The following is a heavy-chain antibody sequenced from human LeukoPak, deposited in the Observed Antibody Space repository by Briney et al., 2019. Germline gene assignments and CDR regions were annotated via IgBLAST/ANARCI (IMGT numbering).Heavy chain of an antibody. Sequence: GESLKISCKGSGYSFSAYWIGWVRQMPGKGLEWMGIIYPHDSDTRYSPSFQGQVTISADKSISTAYLQWSSLKASDTAMYYCARHKGGRPHGIEIWGQGTMVTVSS. CDR3: ARHKGGRPHGIEI. V-gene: IGHV5-51*01. J-gene: IGHJ3*02. D-gene: IGHD3-16*01. CDR2: IYPHDSDT. CDR1: GYSFSAYW.